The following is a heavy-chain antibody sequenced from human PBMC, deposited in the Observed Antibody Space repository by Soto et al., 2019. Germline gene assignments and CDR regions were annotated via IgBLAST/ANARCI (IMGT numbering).Heavy chain of an antibody. CDR3: SRGRRYDSSGAPGY. Sequence: QVQLVQSGAEVKKPGASVKVSCKASGYTFTSYGISWVRQTPGQGLEWMGWISAHNGNTNYAQQLQGRVTMTTDTSTSTAYMELRSLRSDDTAVYYCSRGRRYDSSGAPGYWGQGTLVTVSS. V-gene: IGHV1-18*01. CDR1: GYTFTSYG. D-gene: IGHD3-22*01. CDR2: ISAHNGNT. J-gene: IGHJ4*02.